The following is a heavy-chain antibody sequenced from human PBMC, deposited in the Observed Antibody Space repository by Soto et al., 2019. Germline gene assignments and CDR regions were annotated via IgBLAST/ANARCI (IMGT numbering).Heavy chain of an antibody. Sequence: PGGSLRLSCAASGVSFCSYGMHWVRQAPGKGLEWVAGISYDGNRKNYADSVKDRFTISRDNSKNTLYLQMNSLRPEDTAVFYCAKDTYYHDSSGYYIFDYGGQGTLVTVSS. CDR1: GVSFCSYG. CDR2: ISYDGNRK. J-gene: IGHJ4*02. D-gene: IGHD3-22*01. CDR3: AKDTYYHDSSGYYIFDY. V-gene: IGHV3-30*18.